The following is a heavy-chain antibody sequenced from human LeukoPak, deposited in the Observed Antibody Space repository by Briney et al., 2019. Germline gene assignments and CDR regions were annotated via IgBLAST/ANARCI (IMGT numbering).Heavy chain of an antibody. V-gene: IGHV4-59*01. Sequence: SETLSLTCTVSGGSISSYYWSWIRQPPGKGLEWIGYIYYSGSTNYNPSLKSRVTISVDTSKNQFSLKLSSVTAADTAVYYCASVGYSSGWYFFDSWGQGTLVTVSS. CDR1: GGSISSYY. J-gene: IGHJ4*02. CDR3: ASVGYSSGWYFFDS. CDR2: IYYSGST. D-gene: IGHD6-19*01.